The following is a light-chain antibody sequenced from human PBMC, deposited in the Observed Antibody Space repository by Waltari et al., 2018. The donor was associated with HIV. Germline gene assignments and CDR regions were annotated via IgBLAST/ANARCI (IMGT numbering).Light chain of an antibody. J-gene: IGLJ3*02. CDR1: RTNIGSYI. V-gene: IGLV1-44*01. CDR3: AAWDDSLNGT. CDR2: SND. Sequence: QSVLTQPPSVSGTPGPNVTISCSGSRTNIGSYIVNLYQQVPEAAPTLLIASNDQRPSGVPDRFSGAKSGTSASLAISGLQSADEADYYCAAWDDSLNGTFGGGTKLTV.